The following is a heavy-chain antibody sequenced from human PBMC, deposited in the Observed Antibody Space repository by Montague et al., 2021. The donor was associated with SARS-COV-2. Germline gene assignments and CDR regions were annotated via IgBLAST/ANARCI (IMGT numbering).Heavy chain of an antibody. Sequence: SETLSLTCAVYGGSFSGYYWSWIRQPPGKGLEWIGEINHSGSANYNPSLKSRVTISVDTSKNQFSLKLSSVTAADTAVYYCASVRYNGSGISLGMDVWGQGTTVTVSS. J-gene: IGHJ6*02. CDR2: INHSGSA. D-gene: IGHD3-10*01. CDR1: GGSFSGYY. V-gene: IGHV4-34*01. CDR3: ASVRYNGSGISLGMDV.